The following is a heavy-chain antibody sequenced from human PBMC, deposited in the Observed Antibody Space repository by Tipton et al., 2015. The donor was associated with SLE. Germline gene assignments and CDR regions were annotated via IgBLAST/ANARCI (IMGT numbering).Heavy chain of an antibody. V-gene: IGHV5-51*03. CDR2: IYPGDSDT. Sequence: QLVQSGAEVKKPGESLKISCKGSGYSFTSYWIGWVRQMPGKGLEWMGIIYPGDSDTRYSPSFQGQVTISADKSISTAYLQWSSLKASDTAVYYCARAIAVAGTFAEYFQHWGQGTLVTVSS. J-gene: IGHJ1*01. CDR3: ARAIAVAGTFAEYFQH. D-gene: IGHD6-19*01. CDR1: GYSFTSYW.